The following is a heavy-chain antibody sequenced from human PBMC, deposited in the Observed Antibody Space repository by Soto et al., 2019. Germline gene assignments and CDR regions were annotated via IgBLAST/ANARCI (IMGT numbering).Heavy chain of an antibody. CDR2: LNPSGGST. CDR1: GYTFTSYY. CDR3: ARSGGRTVPTRGYYYYGMDV. J-gene: IGHJ6*02. D-gene: IGHD4-17*01. V-gene: IGHV1-46*01. Sequence: ASVMVSCKASGYTFTSYYMHWVRPAPGQGLEWMGILNPSGGSTSYAQKFQGRVTMTRDTSTSTVYMELSSLRSEDTAVYYCARSGGRTVPTRGYYYYGMDVWG.